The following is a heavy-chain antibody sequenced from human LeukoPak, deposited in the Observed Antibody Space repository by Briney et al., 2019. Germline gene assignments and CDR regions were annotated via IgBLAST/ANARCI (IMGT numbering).Heavy chain of an antibody. V-gene: IGHV4-4*07. Sequence: SETLSLTCTVSGGSISSYSWGWIRQPAGKGLERIGRFYTSGGTNYNPSLKSRVIMSADTSKNQLSLKLTSVTAADTAVYYCARPRSGYNYGAFDIWGQGTMVSVSS. CDR3: ARPRSGYNYGAFDI. D-gene: IGHD5-24*01. CDR1: GGSISSYS. J-gene: IGHJ3*02. CDR2: FYTSGGT.